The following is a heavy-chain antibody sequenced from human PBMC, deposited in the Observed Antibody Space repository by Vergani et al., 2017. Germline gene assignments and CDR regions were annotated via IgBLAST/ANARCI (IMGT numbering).Heavy chain of an antibody. CDR2: VKSKTDGGTT. CDR3: STDPEFPPSY. J-gene: IGHJ4*02. CDR1: GFTFSNAW. Sequence: EVQLVESGGGLVKPGGSLRLSCAASGFTFSNAWMNWVRLAPGRGLEWVGRVKSKTDGGTTDYAAPVKGRFAISRDDSKNTLYLQMNGLQAEDTAVYYCSTDPEFPPSYWGQGTLVTVSS. V-gene: IGHV3-15*01.